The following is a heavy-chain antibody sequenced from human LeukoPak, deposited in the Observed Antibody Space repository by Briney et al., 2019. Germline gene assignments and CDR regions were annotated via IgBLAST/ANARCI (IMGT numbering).Heavy chain of an antibody. CDR1: GFTFSSYA. D-gene: IGHD4-17*01. Sequence: PGGSLRLSCAASGFTFSSYAMSWVRQAPGKGLEWVSAISGSGGSTYYADSVKSRFTISRDNSKNTLYLQMNSLRAEDTAVYYCAKDPKSHTVNPSEYFQHWGQGTLVTVSS. CDR3: AKDPKSHTVNPSEYFQH. CDR2: ISGSGGST. J-gene: IGHJ1*01. V-gene: IGHV3-23*01.